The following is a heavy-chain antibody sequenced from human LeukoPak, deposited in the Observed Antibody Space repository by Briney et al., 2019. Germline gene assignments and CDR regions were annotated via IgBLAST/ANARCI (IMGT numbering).Heavy chain of an antibody. V-gene: IGHV4-59*01. Sequence: SETLSLTCSASGVSMSSYYWSWIRQPPGKGLEWIGYIHDSGSTDYNPSLKSRVTISVDTSKSQVSLKLSSVTAADTAIYYCAGRGKAMLNNWGQGTLVAVSS. D-gene: IGHD3-16*01. CDR3: AGRGKAMLNN. J-gene: IGHJ4*02. CDR1: GVSMSSYY. CDR2: IHDSGST.